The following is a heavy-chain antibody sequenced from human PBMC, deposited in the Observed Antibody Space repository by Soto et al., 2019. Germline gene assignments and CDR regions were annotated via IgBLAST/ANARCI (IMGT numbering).Heavy chain of an antibody. CDR3: AGGDGSGSYPCYYYYGMDV. V-gene: IGHV3-23*01. CDR1: GFTFSSYA. J-gene: IGHJ6*02. D-gene: IGHD3-10*01. Sequence: EVQLLESGGGLVQPGGSLRLSCAAAGFTFSSYAMSWVRQAPGKGLEWVSAIIGSGGSTYYAAAVTGRFTISRDNSKNTRNLQMNSLRAEYTAVYYCAGGDGSGSYPCYYYYGMDVWGQGTTVTVSS. CDR2: IIGSGGST.